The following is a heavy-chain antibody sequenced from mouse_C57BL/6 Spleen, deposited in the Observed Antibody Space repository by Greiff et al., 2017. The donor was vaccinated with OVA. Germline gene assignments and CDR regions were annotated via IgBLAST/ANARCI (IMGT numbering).Heavy chain of an antibody. V-gene: IGHV1-42*01. D-gene: IGHD2-3*01. CDR1: GYSFTGYY. Sequence: EVKLMESGPELVKPGASVKISCKASGYSFTGYYMNWVKQSPEKSLEWIGEINPSTGGTTYNQKFKAKATLTVDKSSSTAYMQLKSLTSEDSAVYYCARYDPTGGYAMDYWGQGTSVTVSS. CDR3: ARYDPTGGYAMDY. J-gene: IGHJ4*01. CDR2: INPSTGGT.